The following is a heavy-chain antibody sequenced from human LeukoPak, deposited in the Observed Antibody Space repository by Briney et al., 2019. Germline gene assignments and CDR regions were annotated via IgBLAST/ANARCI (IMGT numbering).Heavy chain of an antibody. CDR3: AKEGRWLQLGGAFDI. D-gene: IGHD5-24*01. CDR2: IWYDGSNK. CDR1: GFTFSSYG. J-gene: IGHJ3*02. V-gene: IGHV3-30*02. Sequence: GGSLRLSRAASGFTFSSYGMHWVRQAPGKGLEWVAVIWYDGSNKYYADSVKGRFTISRDNSKNTLYLQMSSLRPEDTAVYYCAKEGRWLQLGGAFDIWGQGTMVTVSS.